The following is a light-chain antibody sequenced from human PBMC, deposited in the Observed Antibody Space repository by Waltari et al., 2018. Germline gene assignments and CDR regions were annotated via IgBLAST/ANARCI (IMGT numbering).Light chain of an antibody. V-gene: IGKV1-16*01. Sequence: DIQMTQSPSSLSASVGDRVTITCRAIQDIINNLIWFQQKPGKAPKSLIYAAYNLHSGAPSRFSGSGSGTDFTLTISSLQPEDFATYYCQQYIAYPWTFGPGTRVDIK. J-gene: IGKJ1*01. CDR2: AAY. CDR3: QQYIAYPWT. CDR1: QDIINN.